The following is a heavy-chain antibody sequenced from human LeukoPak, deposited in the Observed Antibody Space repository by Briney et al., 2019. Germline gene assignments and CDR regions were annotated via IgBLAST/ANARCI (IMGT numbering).Heavy chain of an antibody. CDR2: TYYRSKWYN. J-gene: IGHJ6*02. Sequence: SQTLSLTCAISGDSVSSNSAAWNWIRQSPSRGLEWLGRTYYRSKWYNDYAVSVKSRITINPDTSKNQLSLQLNSVTPEDTAVYYCARTGIAVAGNSSYYYYGMDVWGQGTTVTVSS. V-gene: IGHV6-1*01. D-gene: IGHD6-19*01. CDR3: ARTGIAVAGNSSYYYYGMDV. CDR1: GDSVSSNSAA.